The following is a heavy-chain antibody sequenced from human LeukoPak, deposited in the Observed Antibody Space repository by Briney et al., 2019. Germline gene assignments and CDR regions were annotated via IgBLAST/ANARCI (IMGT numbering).Heavy chain of an antibody. CDR2: ISYDGSNK. V-gene: IGHV3-30*01. D-gene: IGHD3-3*01. Sequence: GGSLRLSCAASGFTFSSYAMHWVRQAPGKGLEWVAVISYDGSNKYYADSVKGRFTISRDNSKNTLYLQMNSLRAEDTAVYYCARTQTYYDFWSGYDYWGQGTLVTVSS. CDR3: ARTQTYYDFWSGYDY. CDR1: GFTFSSYA. J-gene: IGHJ4*02.